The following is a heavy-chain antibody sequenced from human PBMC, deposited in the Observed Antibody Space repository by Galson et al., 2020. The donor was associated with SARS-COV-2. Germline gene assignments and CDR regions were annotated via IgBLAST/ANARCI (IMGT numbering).Heavy chain of an antibody. J-gene: IGHJ6*02. CDR2: IYYSGST. CDR3: ARAFEAYGMDV. Sequence: SETLSLTCTVSGGSLSSGRYYWSWIRQHPGKGLEWIGYIYYSGSTYYNQSLKSRVTISVDTSKNQFSLKLSSVTAADTAVYYCARAFEAYGMDVWGQGTTVTVSS. V-gene: IGHV4-31*03. CDR1: GGSLSSGRYY.